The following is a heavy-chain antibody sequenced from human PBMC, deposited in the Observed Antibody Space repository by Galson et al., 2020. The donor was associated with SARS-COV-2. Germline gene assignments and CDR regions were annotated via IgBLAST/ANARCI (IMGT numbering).Heavy chain of an antibody. J-gene: IGHJ6*01. D-gene: IGHD3-22*01. CDR1: GFTFTNYW. V-gene: IGHV3-7*03. CDR3: ARVGYDSSPYHHNYYYAMDV. Sequence: TGGSLRLSCAASGFTFTNYWMSWVRQAPGRGLDWVANIKQDGGDKYYVDSVTGRFTISRDNAKNSLYLQMNSLRAEDMAIYYCARVGYDSSPYHHNYYYAMDVWGQGTTVTVSS. CDR2: IKQDGGDK.